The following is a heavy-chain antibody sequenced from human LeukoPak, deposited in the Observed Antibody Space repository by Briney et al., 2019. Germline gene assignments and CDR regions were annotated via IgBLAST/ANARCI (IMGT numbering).Heavy chain of an antibody. V-gene: IGHV4-39*01. CDR2: IYYSGST. Sequence: SQTLSLTCTVSGGSISSGSYYWGWIRQPPGKGLEWIGSIYYSGSTYYNPSLKSRVTISVDTSKNQFSLKLSSVTAADTAVYYCARRAGGGVYNWFDPWGQGTLVTVSS. CDR1: GGSISSGSYY. CDR3: ARRAGGGVYNWFDP. D-gene: IGHD6-13*01. J-gene: IGHJ5*02.